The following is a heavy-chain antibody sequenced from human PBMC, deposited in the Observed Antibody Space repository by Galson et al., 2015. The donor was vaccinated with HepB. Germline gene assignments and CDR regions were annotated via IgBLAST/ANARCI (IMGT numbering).Heavy chain of an antibody. D-gene: IGHD3-10*01. V-gene: IGHV1-2*02. CDR2: LNPSTGVT. J-gene: IGHJ4*02. CDR3: VRDGSFDS. CDR1: GYTFNDYY. Sequence: SVKVSCKASGYTFNDYYIHWVRQAPGQGLEWMGWLNPSTGVTKCAQKFQGTVTMTRDTSISTAYMELSGLTSDDTAVYYCVRDGSFDSWGRGTLIIVSS.